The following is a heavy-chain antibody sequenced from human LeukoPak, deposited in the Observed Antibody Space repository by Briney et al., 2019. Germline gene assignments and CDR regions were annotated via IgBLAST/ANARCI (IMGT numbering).Heavy chain of an antibody. CDR3: ARDYIGGWNDH. CDR2: IREDGNEK. V-gene: IGHV3-7*01. CDR1: GFTFSSYW. J-gene: IGHJ4*02. Sequence: PGGSLRLSCSASGFTFSSYWMSWVRQTTGKGLECVAKIREDGNEKFYVDSVKGRFTISRDNAKNSVYLQMNSLRVEDTAVYFCARDYIGGWNDHWGQGTLSPSPQ. D-gene: IGHD3-16*01.